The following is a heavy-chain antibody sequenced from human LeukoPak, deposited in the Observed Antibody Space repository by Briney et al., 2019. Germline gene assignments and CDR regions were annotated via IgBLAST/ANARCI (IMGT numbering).Heavy chain of an antibody. CDR3: ARYPPPLGYCSSTSCYYYYGMDV. Sequence: SVKVSCKASGGTCSSYAISWVRQAPGQGLEWMGGIIPIFGTANYAQKFQGRVTITADESTSTAYMELSSLRSEDTAVYYCARYPPPLGYCSSTSCYYYYGMDVWGQGTTVTVSS. D-gene: IGHD2-2*01. CDR2: IIPIFGTA. J-gene: IGHJ6*02. CDR1: GGTCSSYA. V-gene: IGHV1-69*13.